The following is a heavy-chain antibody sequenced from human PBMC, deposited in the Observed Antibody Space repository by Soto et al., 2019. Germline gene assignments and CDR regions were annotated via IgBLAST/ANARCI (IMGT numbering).Heavy chain of an antibody. Sequence: GGSLRLSCAASGFTFSSYAMSWVRQAPGKGLEWVSAISGSGGSTYYADSVKGRFTISRDNSKNTLYLQMNSLRAEDTAVYYCAKDRVYTQLVGGYFDYWGQGTLVTVSS. J-gene: IGHJ4*02. D-gene: IGHD6-6*01. CDR2: ISGSGGST. V-gene: IGHV3-23*01. CDR3: AKDRVYTQLVGGYFDY. CDR1: GFTFSSYA.